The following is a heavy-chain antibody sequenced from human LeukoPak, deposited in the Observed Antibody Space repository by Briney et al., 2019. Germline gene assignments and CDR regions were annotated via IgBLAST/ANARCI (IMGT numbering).Heavy chain of an antibody. CDR2: INPNSGGT. CDR1: GYTFTGYY. J-gene: IGHJ4*02. CDR3: ARDFSESGSYYFDY. Sequence: GASVKVSCKASGYTFTGYYMHWVRQAPGQGLEWMGWINPNSGGTNYAQKFQGRVTMTRDTSISTAYMELSRLRSDDTAVYYCARDFSESGSYYFDYWGQGTLVTVSS. V-gene: IGHV1-2*02. D-gene: IGHD1-26*01.